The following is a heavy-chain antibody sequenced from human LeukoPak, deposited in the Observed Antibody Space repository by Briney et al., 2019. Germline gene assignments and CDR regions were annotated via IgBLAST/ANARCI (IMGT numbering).Heavy chain of an antibody. D-gene: IGHD5-18*01. CDR1: GGTFSSYA. CDR2: IIPIFGTA. CDR3: ARADSYGHAN. J-gene: IGHJ4*02. V-gene: IGHV1-69*13. Sequence: ASVKVSCKASGGTFSSYAISWVRQAPGQGLEWMGGIIPIFGTANYAQKFQGRVTITADESTSAAYMELSSLRSEDTAVYYCARADSYGHANWGQGTLVTVSS.